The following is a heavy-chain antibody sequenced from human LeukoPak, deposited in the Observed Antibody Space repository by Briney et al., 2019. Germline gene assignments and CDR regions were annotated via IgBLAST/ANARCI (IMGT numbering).Heavy chain of an antibody. V-gene: IGHV3-23*01. CDR2: ISGSGGST. CDR1: GFTFSSYA. CDR3: AKECSSSSSRGLGFDY. J-gene: IGHJ4*02. D-gene: IGHD6-13*01. Sequence: PGGSLRLSCAASGFTFSSYAMNWVRQAPGKGLEWVSAISGSGGSTYYADSAKGRFTISRDNSKNTLYLQMNSLRAEDTAVYYCAKECSSSSSRGLGFDYWGQGTLVTVSS.